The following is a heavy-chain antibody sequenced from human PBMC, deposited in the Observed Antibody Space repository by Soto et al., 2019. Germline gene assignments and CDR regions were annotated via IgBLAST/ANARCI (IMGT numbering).Heavy chain of an antibody. D-gene: IGHD6-13*01. CDR3: ARDLHIAAAGTNYFDY. CDR2: ISAYNGNT. V-gene: IGHV1-18*01. J-gene: IGHJ4*02. CDR1: GYTFTSYG. Sequence: GASVKVSCKASGYTFTSYGISWVRQAPGQGLEWMGWISAYNGNTNYAQKLQGRVTMTTDTSTSTAYMELRSLRSDDTAVYYCARDLHIAAAGTNYFDYWGQGTLVTVSS.